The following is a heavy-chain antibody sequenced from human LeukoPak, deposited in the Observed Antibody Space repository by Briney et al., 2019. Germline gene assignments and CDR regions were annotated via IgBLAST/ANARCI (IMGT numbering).Heavy chain of an antibody. CDR3: ARHSFSATSAIIRSGFAY. D-gene: IGHD3-3*01. Sequence: SETLSLTCTVSGGSISSTTYYWGWIRQPPGKGLEWIGSIYYSGSTYYNPSLKSRDTISVDTSKNQVSLKLSSVTAADTAVYYCARHSFSATSAIIRSGFAYWGQGTLVTVSS. J-gene: IGHJ4*02. V-gene: IGHV4-39*01. CDR1: GGSISSTTYY. CDR2: IYYSGST.